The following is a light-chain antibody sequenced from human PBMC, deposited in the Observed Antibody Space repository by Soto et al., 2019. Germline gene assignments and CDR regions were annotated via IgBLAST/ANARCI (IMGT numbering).Light chain of an antibody. J-gene: IGKJ5*01. CDR3: QNHDSAPIT. CDR2: AAS. Sequence: DIQMTQSPSSLSASVGDRVTITCRASQGISNYLARYQQKPGKVPNLLIYAASTLQSGVPSRFSGSGSGTDFTLTISSLQPGDVATYYCQNHDSAPITFGQGTRLEI. CDR1: QGISNY. V-gene: IGKV1-27*01.